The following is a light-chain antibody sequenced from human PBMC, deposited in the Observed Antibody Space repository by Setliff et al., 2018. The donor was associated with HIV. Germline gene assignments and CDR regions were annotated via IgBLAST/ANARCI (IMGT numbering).Light chain of an antibody. CDR2: AVS. V-gene: IGLV2-14*03. J-gene: IGLJ1*01. CDR3: SSYSSGNFV. CDR1: SSDVVDYNY. Sequence: QSALTQPASVSGSPGQSITISCTGTSSDVVDYNYVSWYQQYPGKAPKLMIYAVSNRPSGVSNRFSGSKSGNTASLTISGLQAEDEADYYCSSYSSGNFVFGSGTKVTVL.